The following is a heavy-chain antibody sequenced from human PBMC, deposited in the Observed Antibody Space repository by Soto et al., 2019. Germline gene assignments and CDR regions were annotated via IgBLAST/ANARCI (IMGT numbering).Heavy chain of an antibody. CDR2: IYPGDSDT. V-gene: IGHV5-51*01. D-gene: IGHD6-13*01. CDR1: GYSFTSYW. CDR3: ARQGISWDHANWFDP. J-gene: IGHJ5*02. Sequence: GESLKISCKGSGYSFTSYWIGWVRQMPGKGLEWMGIIYPGDSDTRYSPSFQGQVTISADKSISTAYLQWSSLKASDTAMYYCARQGISWDHANWFDPWGQGTLVTVSS.